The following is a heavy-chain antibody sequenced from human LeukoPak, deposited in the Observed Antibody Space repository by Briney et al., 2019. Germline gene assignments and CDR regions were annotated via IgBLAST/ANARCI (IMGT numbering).Heavy chain of an antibody. Sequence: KPGGSLRLSCAASGFSFSDYYMTWIRQAPGKGLEWLRYISTSSSDTRYADSVKGRFTISRDDAKKSLYLQMDSLRAEDTALYYCASLVRQFTGAFDIWGQGTMVTVSS. V-gene: IGHV3-11*03. CDR2: ISTSSSDT. J-gene: IGHJ3*02. CDR1: GFSFSDYY. D-gene: IGHD3-10*01. CDR3: ASLVRQFTGAFDI.